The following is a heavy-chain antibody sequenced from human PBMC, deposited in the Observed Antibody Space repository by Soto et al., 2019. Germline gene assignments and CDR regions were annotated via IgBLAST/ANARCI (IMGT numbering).Heavy chain of an antibody. CDR2: IDLSGTTT. CDR1: GCALSDYS. J-gene: IGHJ4*02. Sequence: GSLRRSCAGSGCALSDYSMNSVRQAPGKGLEWVSFIDLSGTTTYYRDSVKGRFTIFKDKSMNTVYLQMNSLTVEDAAVYYCTKDRVPDGIYSFDYWGQGALVTVSS. D-gene: IGHD2-15*01. CDR3: TKDRVPDGIYSFDY. V-gene: IGHV3-23*03.